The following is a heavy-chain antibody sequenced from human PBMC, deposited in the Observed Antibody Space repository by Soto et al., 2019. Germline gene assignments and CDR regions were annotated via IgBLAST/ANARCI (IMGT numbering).Heavy chain of an antibody. Sequence: GGSLRLSCAASGFTFNSYAMSWVRQAPGKGLEWVSAISGSGGSTYYADSVKGRFTISRDNSKNTLYLQMNSLRAEDTTVYYCAKDISSGSYGMDVWGQGTTVTVSS. CDR2: ISGSGGST. J-gene: IGHJ6*02. V-gene: IGHV3-23*01. D-gene: IGHD3-10*01. CDR3: AKDISSGSYGMDV. CDR1: GFTFNSYA.